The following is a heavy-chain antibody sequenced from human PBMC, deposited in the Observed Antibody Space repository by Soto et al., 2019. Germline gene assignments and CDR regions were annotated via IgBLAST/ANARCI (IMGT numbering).Heavy chain of an antibody. CDR1: GFSLIPTGVG. CDR3: AHLVITYGGVIGDDAFDV. D-gene: IGHD3-16*02. CDR2: IYWDNDR. J-gene: IGHJ3*01. Sequence: SGPTLVNPTQTLTLTCSFSGFSLIPTGVGVGWIRQPPGEALEWLAVIYWDNDRRYNPSLENRITVNKDTSKNQVVLTMINMDPMDTATYFCAHLVITYGGVIGDDAFDVRGQGTKVTVSS. V-gene: IGHV2-5*02.